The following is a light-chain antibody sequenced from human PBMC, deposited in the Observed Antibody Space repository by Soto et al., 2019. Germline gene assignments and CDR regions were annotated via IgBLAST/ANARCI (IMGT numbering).Light chain of an antibody. J-gene: IGLJ1*01. CDR1: SSSIGAGYD. Sequence: QLVLTQPPSVSGAPGQRVTISCTGSSSSIGAGYDVHWYQQVPGTAPKLLIYANNNRPSGVPDRFSGSKSGASASLAITGLQAEDEADYYCQSYDSRLRVFGTGTKLTVL. V-gene: IGLV1-40*01. CDR3: QSYDSRLRV. CDR2: ANN.